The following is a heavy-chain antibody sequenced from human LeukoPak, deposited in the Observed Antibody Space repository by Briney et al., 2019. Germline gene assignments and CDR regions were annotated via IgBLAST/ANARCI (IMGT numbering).Heavy chain of an antibody. D-gene: IGHD3-3*01. CDR2: INHSGST. CDR1: GGSFSGYY. CDR3: ARMSRFLDPARRKRQKNLQENLPDY. Sequence: PSETLSLTCAVYGGSFSGYYWSWIRQPPGKGLEWIGEINHSGSTNYTPSLKSRVTISVDTSKNQFSLRLSSVTAADTAVYYCARMSRFLDPARRKRQKNLQENLPDYWGQGTLVTVSS. V-gene: IGHV4-34*01. J-gene: IGHJ4*02.